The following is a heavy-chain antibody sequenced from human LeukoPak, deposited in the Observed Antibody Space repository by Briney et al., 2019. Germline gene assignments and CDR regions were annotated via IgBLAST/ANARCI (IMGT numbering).Heavy chain of an antibody. Sequence: GGSLRLSCAASGFTFSGYGMHWVRQAPGKGLEWVAVIWYDGSNKFYADSVKGRFTISRDNSKNTLYLQMNSLRAEDTAVYCCARAGGTYYEYFDDWGQGTLVTVSS. CDR1: GFTFSGYG. CDR2: IWYDGSNK. V-gene: IGHV3-33*01. J-gene: IGHJ4*02. D-gene: IGHD1-26*01. CDR3: ARAGGTYYEYFDD.